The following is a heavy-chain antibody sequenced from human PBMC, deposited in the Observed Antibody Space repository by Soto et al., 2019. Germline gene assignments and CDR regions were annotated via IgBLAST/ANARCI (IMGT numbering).Heavy chain of an antibody. V-gene: IGHV3-21*01. CDR3: ARDGYSSSWYAFNYYYYYMDV. Sequence: EVQLVESGGGLVKPGGSLRLSCAASGFTFSSYRMNWVRQAPGKGLEWVSSISSSSSYIYYADSVKGRFTISRDNAKNSLYLQMNSLRAEDTAVYYCARDGYSSSWYAFNYYYYYMDVWGKGTTVTVSS. CDR2: ISSSSSYI. CDR1: GFTFSSYR. J-gene: IGHJ6*03. D-gene: IGHD6-13*01.